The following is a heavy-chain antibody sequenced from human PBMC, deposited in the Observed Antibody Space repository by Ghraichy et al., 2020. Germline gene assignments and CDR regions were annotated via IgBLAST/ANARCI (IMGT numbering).Heavy chain of an antibody. J-gene: IGHJ3*02. Sequence: SETLSLTCTVAGGSIRSSSHYWGWIRQPPGKGLEWIGSMDYSGCTYYNLSLKIRVTISVDTSTNKFYLNLSSVTAADTAVYYCALTPRAVAEDVFDIWGQGTMVTVSS. CDR3: ALTPRAVAEDVFDI. CDR1: GGSIRSSSHY. D-gene: IGHD6-19*01. CDR2: MDYSGCT. V-gene: IGHV4-39*01.